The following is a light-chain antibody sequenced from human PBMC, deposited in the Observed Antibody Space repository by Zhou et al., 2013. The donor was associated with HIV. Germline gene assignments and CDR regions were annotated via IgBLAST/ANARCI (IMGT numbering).Light chain of an antibody. Sequence: DIQMTQSPSTLSASVGDRVTITCRASQSISSWLAWYQQKPGKAPKLLIYKASSLESGVPSRFSGTGSGTEFTLTISSLQPEDFATYYCLQDYTYPRTFGQGTGIGDQT. CDR2: KAS. J-gene: IGKJ2*01. CDR3: LQDYTYPRT. CDR1: QSISSW. V-gene: IGKV1-5*03.